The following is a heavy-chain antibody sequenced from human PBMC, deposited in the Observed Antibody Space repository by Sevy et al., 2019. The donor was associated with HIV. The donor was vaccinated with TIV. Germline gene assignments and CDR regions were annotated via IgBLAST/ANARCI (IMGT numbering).Heavy chain of an antibody. Sequence: GGSLRLSCAASGFTFSSYDMRWVRQATGKGLEWVSAIGTAGDTYYPGSVKGRFTISRENAKNSLYLQMNSLRAGDTAVYYCARGAAAGTFTAFDIWGQGTMVTVSS. D-gene: IGHD6-13*01. V-gene: IGHV3-13*01. CDR2: IGTAGDT. CDR1: GFTFSSYD. J-gene: IGHJ3*02. CDR3: ARGAAAGTFTAFDI.